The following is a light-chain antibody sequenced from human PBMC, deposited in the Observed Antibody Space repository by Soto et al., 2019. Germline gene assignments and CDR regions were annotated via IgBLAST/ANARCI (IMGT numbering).Light chain of an antibody. CDR2: DNN. Sequence: QSVLTQPPSVSAAPGQKVTVSCSGSSSNLGNNNVCWFRHLPGTAPTLLIYDNNKRPSGIPDRFSGSKSGTSATLGVTGLQTGDEADYYCGAWDNSLSAVIFGGGTQLTVL. CDR1: SSNLGNNN. V-gene: IGLV1-51*01. J-gene: IGLJ2*01. CDR3: GAWDNSLSAVI.